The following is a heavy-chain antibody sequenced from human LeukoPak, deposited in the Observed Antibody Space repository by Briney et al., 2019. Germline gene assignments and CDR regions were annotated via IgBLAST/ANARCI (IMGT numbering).Heavy chain of an antibody. CDR2: IYYSGST. Sequence: SETLSLTCTVSGGPVSSGSYYWSWIRQPPGKGLEWIGYIYYSGSTNYNPSLKSRVTISVDTSKNQFSLKLSSVTAADTAVYYCARETEMATIDYWGQGTLVTVSS. CDR3: ARETEMATIDY. CDR1: GGPVSSGSYY. D-gene: IGHD5-24*01. J-gene: IGHJ4*02. V-gene: IGHV4-61*01.